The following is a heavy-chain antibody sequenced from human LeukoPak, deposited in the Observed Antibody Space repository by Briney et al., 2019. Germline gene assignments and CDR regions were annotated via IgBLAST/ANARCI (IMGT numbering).Heavy chain of an antibody. CDR3: AKDYNNYFDP. Sequence: GGSLRLSCAASGFTFTNAWMSWVRQALGKGLEWVGRIKSKTDGGTTDYAAPVKGRFTISRDDSKNTLYLQMNSLKTEDTAVYYCAKDYNNYFDPWGQGTLVTVSS. V-gene: IGHV3-15*01. CDR2: IKSKTDGGTT. J-gene: IGHJ5*02. CDR1: GFTFTNAW.